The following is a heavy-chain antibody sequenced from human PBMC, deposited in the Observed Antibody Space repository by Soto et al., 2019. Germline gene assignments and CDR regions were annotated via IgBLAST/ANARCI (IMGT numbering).Heavy chain of an antibody. CDR1: GFTFSSYG. V-gene: IGHV3-30*18. Sequence: QVQLVESGGGVVQPGRSLRLSCAASGFTFSSYGIHWVRQAPGKGLEWVAVISYDGSNKYFADSVNGRFTISRDNSQNTRYLQMNSLRAEDTAVYHCAKQVIPHPNGVDSWGQGTMVTVSS. J-gene: IGHJ3*02. CDR3: AKQVIPHPNGVDS. D-gene: IGHD2-8*01. CDR2: ISYDGSNK.